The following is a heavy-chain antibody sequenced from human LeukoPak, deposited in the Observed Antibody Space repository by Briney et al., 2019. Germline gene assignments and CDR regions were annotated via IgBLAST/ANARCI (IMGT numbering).Heavy chain of an antibody. J-gene: IGHJ4*02. CDR1: GYSFTSYW. Sequence: GESLKISCKGSGYSFTSYWIGLVRPMPGKGLEFMGIIYPGDSDTRYSPSFQGQVTISADKSISSAYLKWSRLKASDTAMYYCAKSHSGYYFDYWGQGTLVTVSS. V-gene: IGHV5-51*01. CDR2: IYPGDSDT. CDR3: AKSHSGYYFDY. D-gene: IGHD3-22*01.